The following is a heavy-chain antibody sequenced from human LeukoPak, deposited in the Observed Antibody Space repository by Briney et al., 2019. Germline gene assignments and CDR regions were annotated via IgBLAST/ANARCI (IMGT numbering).Heavy chain of an antibody. CDR1: GGTFSRYA. D-gene: IGHD4-23*01. Sequence: GASVKVSCKASGGTFSRYAISWVRQAPGQGLEWMGGIIPIFGTANYAQKFQGRVTITADESTSTAYMELSSLRSEDTAVYYCARDPSTVVYGKPFDYWGQGTLVTVSS. CDR2: IIPIFGTA. CDR3: ARDPSTVVYGKPFDY. V-gene: IGHV1-69*13. J-gene: IGHJ4*02.